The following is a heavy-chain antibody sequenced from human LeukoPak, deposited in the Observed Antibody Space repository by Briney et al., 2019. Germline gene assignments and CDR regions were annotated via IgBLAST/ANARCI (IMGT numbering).Heavy chain of an antibody. CDR3: ARDTRGGLGSY. V-gene: IGHV1-2*02. CDR1: GYTFTDHY. CDR2: INPNSGGT. Sequence: GASVKVSCKASGYTFTDHYIHWVRQAPGQGLVWMGWINPNSGGTNYAQKFQGRVTMTRDTSISTAYMELSRLRSDDTAVYYCARDTRGGLGSYWGQGTLVTVSS. D-gene: IGHD4-23*01. J-gene: IGHJ4*02.